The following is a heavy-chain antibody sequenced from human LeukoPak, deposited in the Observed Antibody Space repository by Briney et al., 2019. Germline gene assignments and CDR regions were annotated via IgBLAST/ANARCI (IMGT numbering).Heavy chain of an antibody. CDR3: ARGPGSTDDY. Sequence: PSQTLSLTCTVSGGSITSSYYWSWIRQPAGKGLEWIGRIYTSGSTNYNPSLKGRVTISVDTSKNQFSLKLSSVTAADTAVYYCARGPGSTDDYWGQGTLVTVSS. D-gene: IGHD1-26*01. CDR2: IYTSGST. CDR1: GGSITSSYY. V-gene: IGHV4-61*02. J-gene: IGHJ4*02.